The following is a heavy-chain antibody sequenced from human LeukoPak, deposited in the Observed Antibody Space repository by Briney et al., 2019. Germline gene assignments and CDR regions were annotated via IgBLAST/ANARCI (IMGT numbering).Heavy chain of an antibody. CDR3: ARDLGSGYYSDAYDY. J-gene: IGHJ4*02. D-gene: IGHD3-22*01. Sequence: ASVKVSCKASGYTFSTYGISWVRQAPGQGLEWMGWISAYNGDTNYAQKFQGRVTITADKSTSTAYMELRSLRSEDTAVYYCARDLGSGYYSDAYDYWGQGTLVTVSS. CDR2: ISAYNGDT. CDR1: GYTFSTYG. V-gene: IGHV1-18*01.